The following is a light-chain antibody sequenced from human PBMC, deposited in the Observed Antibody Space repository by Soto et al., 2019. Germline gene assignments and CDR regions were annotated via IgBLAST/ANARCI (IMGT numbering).Light chain of an antibody. CDR3: QQRSNWPLP. V-gene: IGKV3-11*01. CDR2: DAS. CDR1: QSVSID. Sequence: EIVLTQSPATLSLSPGERATLFCRASQSVSIDFAWYQQKPGQAPNLLIYDASNRATGIPARFSGSGSGTDFTLATSSLEPEDFAVYYCQQRSNWPLPFGQGTRPAV. J-gene: IGKJ5*01.